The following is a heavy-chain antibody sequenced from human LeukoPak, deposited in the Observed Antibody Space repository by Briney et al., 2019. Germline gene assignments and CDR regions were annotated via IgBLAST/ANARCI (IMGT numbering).Heavy chain of an antibody. V-gene: IGHV1-18*01. J-gene: IGHJ4*02. Sequence: GASVKVSCKASGYTFTSYGISWVRPAPGQGLEWMGWISAYNGNTNYAQKLQGRVTMTTDTSTSTAYMELRSLRSDDTAVYYCARTSRYFDWLLPYYFDYWGQGTLVTVSS. D-gene: IGHD3-9*01. CDR1: GYTFTSYG. CDR3: ARTSRYFDWLLPYYFDY. CDR2: ISAYNGNT.